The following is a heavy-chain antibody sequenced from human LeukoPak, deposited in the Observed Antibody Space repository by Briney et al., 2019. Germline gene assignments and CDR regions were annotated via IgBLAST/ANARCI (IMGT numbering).Heavy chain of an antibody. CDR1: GYTFTSYG. CDR2: ISAYNGNT. CDR3: ARAARRELLNAFDI. Sequence: ASVKVSCKASGYTFTSYGISWVRQAPGQGLEWMGWISAYNGNTNYAQKFQGRVTMTRDTSISTAYMELSRLRSDDTAVYYCARAARRELLNAFDIWGQGTMVTVSS. D-gene: IGHD1-26*01. J-gene: IGHJ3*02. V-gene: IGHV1-18*01.